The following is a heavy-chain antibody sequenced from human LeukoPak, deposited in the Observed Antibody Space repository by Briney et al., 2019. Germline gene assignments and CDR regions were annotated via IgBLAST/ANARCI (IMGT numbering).Heavy chain of an antibody. CDR3: AREYYYGSDGGYYFDY. CDR1: GITLRSYG. J-gene: IGHJ4*02. Sequence: QPGRSLRLSCAASGITLRSYGMHWVRQAPGKGLKWVAVIWYDGSNKDYADSVKGRFTISRDNSENTLYLQMNSLRAEDTAVYYCAREYYYGSDGGYYFDYWGQGTLVTVSS. CDR2: IWYDGSNK. D-gene: IGHD3-10*01. V-gene: IGHV3-33*01.